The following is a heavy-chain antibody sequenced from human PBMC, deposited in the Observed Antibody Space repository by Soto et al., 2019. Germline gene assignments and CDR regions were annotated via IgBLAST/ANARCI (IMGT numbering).Heavy chain of an antibody. J-gene: IGHJ3*02. V-gene: IGHV1-58*01. CDR3: AAAFYYDSSGYCPPSGDAFDI. Sequence: ASVKVSCKASGFTFTSSAVQWVRQARGQRLEWIGWIVVGSGNTNYAQKFQERVTITRDMSTSTAYMELSSLRSEDTAVYYCAAAFYYDSSGYCPPSGDAFDIWGQGTMVTVSS. D-gene: IGHD3-22*01. CDR1: GFTFTSSA. CDR2: IVVGSGNT.